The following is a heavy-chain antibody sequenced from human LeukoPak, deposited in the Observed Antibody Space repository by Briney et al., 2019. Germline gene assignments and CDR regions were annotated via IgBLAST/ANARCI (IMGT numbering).Heavy chain of an antibody. CDR1: GGSFSGYY. CDR2: INHSGST. J-gene: IGHJ4*02. V-gene: IGHV4-34*01. D-gene: IGHD6-6*01. CDR3: ARGRPASEGSSSDY. Sequence: SETLSLTCAVYGGSFSGYYWSWIRQPPGKGLEWIGEINHSGSTNYNPSLKSRVTTSVDTSKNQFSLKLSSVTAADTAVYYCARGRPASEGSSSDYWGQGTLVTVSS.